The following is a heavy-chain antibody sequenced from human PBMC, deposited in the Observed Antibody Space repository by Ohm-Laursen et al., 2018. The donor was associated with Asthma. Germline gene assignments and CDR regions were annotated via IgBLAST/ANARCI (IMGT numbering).Heavy chain of an antibody. D-gene: IGHD3-22*01. V-gene: IGHV4-31*11. Sequence: TLSLTCAVSGGSISSGGYYWSWIRQHPGKGLEWIGYIYYSGSTYYNPSLRSRVIISVDTSKNQFSLNLTSVTAADTAVYYCARGAFYYESTGYYFFDHWGQGALVTVSS. CDR1: GGSISSGGYY. CDR3: ARGAFYYESTGYYFFDH. J-gene: IGHJ4*02. CDR2: IYYSGST.